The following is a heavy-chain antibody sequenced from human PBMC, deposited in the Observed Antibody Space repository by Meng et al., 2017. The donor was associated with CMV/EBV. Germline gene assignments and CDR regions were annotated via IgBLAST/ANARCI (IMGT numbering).Heavy chain of an antibody. Sequence: LSLTCAASGFTVSSHYVNWVRQAPGKGLEWVSVIYSGGSTYYADSVKGRFTISRDNSKNTVYLQMNSLRAEDTAVFYCARGVDTAPLGMDIWGQGTTVTVSS. CDR3: ARGVDTAPLGMDI. CDR1: GFTVSSHY. CDR2: IYSGGST. J-gene: IGHJ6*02. D-gene: IGHD5-18*01. V-gene: IGHV3-53*01.